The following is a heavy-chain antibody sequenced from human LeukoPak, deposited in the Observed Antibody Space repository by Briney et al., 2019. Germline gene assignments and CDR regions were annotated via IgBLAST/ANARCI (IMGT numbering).Heavy chain of an antibody. V-gene: IGHV3-23*01. J-gene: IGHJ4*02. CDR3: AKSVMVKRYIDY. CDR2: ISGSGRTI. D-gene: IGHD5-18*01. Sequence: QSGGSMRLSCAASGLILNNHAMTWVRQAPGKGLQWISVISGSGRTIEYEDSVKGRFTISRDNSKNTVSLQMNNLRVEDTAIYYCAKSVMVKRYIDYWGEGTPVTVSS. CDR1: GLILNNHA.